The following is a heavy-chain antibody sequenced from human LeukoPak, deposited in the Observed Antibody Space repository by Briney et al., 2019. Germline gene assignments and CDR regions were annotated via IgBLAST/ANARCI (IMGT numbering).Heavy chain of an antibody. V-gene: IGHV3-66*01. CDR3: ARNLGGDGDY. Sequence: QPGGSLRLSCAASGFSVSSNFMTWVRQPPGKGLEWVSLIYSGGSTYYADSVKGRFTISRDISKNTLSLEMNSLRAEDTAVYYCARNLGGDGDYWGQGTLVTVSS. D-gene: IGHD1-26*01. CDR2: IYSGGST. CDR1: GFSVSSNF. J-gene: IGHJ4*02.